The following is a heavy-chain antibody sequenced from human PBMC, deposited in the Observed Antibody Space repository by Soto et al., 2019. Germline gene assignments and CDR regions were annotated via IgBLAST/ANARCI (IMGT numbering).Heavy chain of an antibody. CDR2: ISYDGSNK. D-gene: IGHD2-21*02. J-gene: IGHJ3*02. Sequence: QVQLVESGGGVVQPGRSLRLSCAASGFTFSSYAMHWVRQAPGKGLEWVAVISYDGSNKYYADYVKGRFTVSRDNTKNTLHLQRNPQRAEDTALYYSARDPQTVLRVVTDIGGCAVDIEGQGTMVTFSS. CDR3: ARDPQTVLRVVTDIGGCAVDI. CDR1: GFTFSSYA. V-gene: IGHV3-30-3*01.